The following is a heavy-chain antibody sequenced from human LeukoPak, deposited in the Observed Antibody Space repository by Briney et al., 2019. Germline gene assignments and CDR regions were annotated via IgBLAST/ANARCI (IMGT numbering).Heavy chain of an antibody. CDR1: GFTFRGSD. V-gene: IGHV3-73*01. Sequence: PGGPQTLPCAASGFTFRGSDMHGARHAAEKGLEWVGRIRSKANKYPTAYAASVKGRFTISRDDSKNTAYLQMNSLKTEDTAVYYCSRGYYGSSGYYYYGNFWGQGTLVTVSS. CDR2: IRSKANKYPT. J-gene: IGHJ4*02. D-gene: IGHD3-22*01. CDR3: SRGYYGSSGYYYYGNF.